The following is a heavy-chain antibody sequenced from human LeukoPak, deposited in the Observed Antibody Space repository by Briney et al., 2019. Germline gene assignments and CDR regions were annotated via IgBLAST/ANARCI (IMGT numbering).Heavy chain of an antibody. CDR1: GFTFSSYS. CDR3: AKALYYYDSSGYYGY. D-gene: IGHD3-22*01. Sequence: PGGSLRLSCAASGFTFSSYSMNWVRQAPGKGLEWVSSISSSSSYIYYADSVKGRFTISRDNAKNSLYLQMNSLRAEDTALYYCAKALYYYDSSGYYGYWGQGTLVTVSS. V-gene: IGHV3-21*04. J-gene: IGHJ4*02. CDR2: ISSSSSYI.